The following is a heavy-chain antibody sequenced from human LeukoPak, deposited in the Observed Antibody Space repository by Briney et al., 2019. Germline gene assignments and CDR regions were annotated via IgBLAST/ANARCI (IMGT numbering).Heavy chain of an antibody. CDR2: ISSSGSTI. D-gene: IGHD2-2*01. CDR3: AKGLNFPYCSSTSCSSF. J-gene: IGHJ4*02. V-gene: IGHV3-11*01. Sequence: GGSLRLSCAASGFTFRDYYMSWIRQAPGKGLEGVSYISSSGSTIYYTDSVKGRFTISRDNAKNSLDLQMNSLSAEDTAVYYCAKGLNFPYCSSTSCSSFWGQGTLVTVSS. CDR1: GFTFRDYY.